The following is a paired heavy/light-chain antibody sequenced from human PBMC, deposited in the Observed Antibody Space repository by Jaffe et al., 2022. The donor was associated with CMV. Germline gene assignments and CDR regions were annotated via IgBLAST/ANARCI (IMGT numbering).Light chain of an antibody. CDR3: QVWDDSDEQVM. V-gene: IGLV3-21*04. CDR2: YDR. J-gene: IGLJ3*02. Sequence: SYVLTQPPSVSLAPGQTARISCGGDNIENKIVNWYQQKSGQAPILVIYYDRDRPSGIPARFSGSKSGSTATLTISRVEAGDEADYYCQVWDDSDEQVMFGGGTRLTVL. CDR1: NIENKI.
Heavy chain of an antibody. CDR3: ARLVRQQYELFSRRRYYYFFYMDV. J-gene: IGHJ6*03. V-gene: IGHV4-39*01. CDR1: GDSFSSSRYF. Sequence: QLQLEESGPGLVKPSETLSLTCAVSGDSFSSSRYFWGWIRQTPGKGLEWLGSISYSGSTYFHPSLKSRVTVSVDTSRSQFSLRLTSVTAADTAVYYCARLVRQQYELFSRRRYYYFFYMDVWGKGTTVTVSS. CDR2: ISYSGST. D-gene: IGHD3-10*02.